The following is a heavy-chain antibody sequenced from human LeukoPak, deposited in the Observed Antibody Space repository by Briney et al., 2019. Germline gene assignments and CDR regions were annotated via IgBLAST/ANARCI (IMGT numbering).Heavy chain of an antibody. V-gene: IGHV1-2*06. CDR2: INPNSGGT. CDR3: AADGGSYTALNWFDP. D-gene: IGHD2-15*01. Sequence: ASVKVSCKTSGYIFTDYYIHWVRQAPGQGLEWMGRINPNSGGTNYAQKFQGRFTVTRDTSISTAYMEMSRLRPDDTAVYYCAADGGSYTALNWFDPWGQGTLVTVSS. CDR1: GYIFTDYY. J-gene: IGHJ5*02.